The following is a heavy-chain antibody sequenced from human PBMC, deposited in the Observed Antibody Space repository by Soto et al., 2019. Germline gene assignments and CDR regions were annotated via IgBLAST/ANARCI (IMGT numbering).Heavy chain of an antibody. Sequence: QVQLVQSGAEVTKPGASVKVSCKASGYTFTSYDINWVRQATGQGLEWMGWMNPNSGNTGYAQKFQGRVTMTRNTSISTAYMEMSSLRSEDTAVYYCARGSGYCSGGSCYFEGDFNWFDPWGQGTLVTVSS. V-gene: IGHV1-8*01. CDR1: GYTFTSYD. CDR2: MNPNSGNT. D-gene: IGHD2-15*01. J-gene: IGHJ5*02. CDR3: ARGSGYCSGGSCYFEGDFNWFDP.